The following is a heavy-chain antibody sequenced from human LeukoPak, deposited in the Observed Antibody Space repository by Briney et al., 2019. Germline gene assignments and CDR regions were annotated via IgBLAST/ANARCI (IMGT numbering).Heavy chain of an antibody. V-gene: IGHV4-39*01. D-gene: IGHD5-18*01. CDR3: ARHSGYSYGYAYYYYYMDV. Sequence: PSETLSLTCTVSGGSIISSSYYWRWIRQPPGKGVDCIGIIYYSGSTYYNPSLKSRVTISVDPSKNQFSLKLSSVTAADTAVYYCARHSGYSYGYAYYYYYMDVWGKGTTVTVSS. CDR2: IYYSGST. J-gene: IGHJ6*03. CDR1: GGSIISSSYY.